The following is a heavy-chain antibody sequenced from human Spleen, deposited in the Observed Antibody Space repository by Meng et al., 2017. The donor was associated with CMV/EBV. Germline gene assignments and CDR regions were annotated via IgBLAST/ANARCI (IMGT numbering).Heavy chain of an antibody. V-gene: IGHV1-2*02. CDR3: ARGGYCSRTSCRRDAFDI. CDR1: GYTFTAHY. D-gene: IGHD2-2*01. Sequence: ASVKVSCKASGYTFTAHYFHWVRQAPGQGLEWMGWIHPHRGDTNYAQQFQGRVTLTRDTSNSTAYMELSRLRSDDTAVYYCARGGYCSRTSCRRDAFDIWGQGTMVTVSS. CDR2: IHPHRGDT. J-gene: IGHJ3*02.